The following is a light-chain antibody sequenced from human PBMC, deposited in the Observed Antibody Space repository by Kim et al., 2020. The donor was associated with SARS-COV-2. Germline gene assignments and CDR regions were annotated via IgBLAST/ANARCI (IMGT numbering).Light chain of an antibody. Sequence: EIVLTQSPATLSLSPGERAALSCRASQSVSSSYLAWYQQKPDQAPRLLIYGASSRATGIPDRFSGSGSGTDFTLTITRLEPDDFAVYYCQQYGTSPLTFGGGTKLEIK. CDR3: QQYGTSPLT. J-gene: IGKJ4*01. CDR1: QSVSSSY. CDR2: GAS. V-gene: IGKV3-20*01.